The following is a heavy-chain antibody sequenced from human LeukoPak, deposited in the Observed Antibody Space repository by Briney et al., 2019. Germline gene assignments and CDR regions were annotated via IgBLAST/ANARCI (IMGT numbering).Heavy chain of an antibody. Sequence: LPGGSLRLSCAASGFTFSSYAMSWVRQAPGKGLEWVSAISGSGGSTYYADSVKGRFTISRDNSKNTLYLQMNSLRAEDTAVYYCAKNDQGFLWFGERSPHYFDYWGQGTLVTVSS. V-gene: IGHV3-23*01. CDR2: ISGSGGST. D-gene: IGHD3-10*01. CDR3: AKNDQGFLWFGERSPHYFDY. CDR1: GFTFSSYA. J-gene: IGHJ4*02.